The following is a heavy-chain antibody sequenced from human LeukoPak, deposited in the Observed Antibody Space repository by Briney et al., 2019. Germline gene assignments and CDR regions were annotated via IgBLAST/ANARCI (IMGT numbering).Heavy chain of an antibody. CDR3: ARDSIAARPIDY. Sequence: GGSLRLSCAASGFTFSSYAMNWVRQAPGKGLEWVSSISSSSSYIYYADSVKGRFTISRDNAKNSLYLQMNSLRAEDTAVYYCARDSIAARPIDYWGQGTLVTVSS. CDR2: ISSSSSYI. CDR1: GFTFSSYA. V-gene: IGHV3-21*01. J-gene: IGHJ4*02. D-gene: IGHD6-6*01.